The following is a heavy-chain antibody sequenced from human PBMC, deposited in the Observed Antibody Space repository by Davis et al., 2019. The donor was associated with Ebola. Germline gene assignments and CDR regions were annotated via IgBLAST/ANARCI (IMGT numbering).Heavy chain of an antibody. Sequence: GESLKISCAASGFTFSSYWMSWVRQAPGKGLEWVANIKQDGSEKYYVDSLKGRFTISRDNAKNLLSLQMNSLRAEDTAVYYCARDMFGLWFDPWGQGTLVTVSS. CDR1: GFTFSSYW. CDR3: ARDMFGLWFDP. J-gene: IGHJ5*02. D-gene: IGHD3/OR15-3a*01. CDR2: IKQDGSEK. V-gene: IGHV3-7*01.